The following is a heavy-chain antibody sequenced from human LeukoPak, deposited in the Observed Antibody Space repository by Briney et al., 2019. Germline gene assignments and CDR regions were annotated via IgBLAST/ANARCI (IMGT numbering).Heavy chain of an antibody. CDR3: AREGYYDILTGFDY. D-gene: IGHD3-9*01. J-gene: IGHJ4*02. V-gene: IGHV4-61*02. Sequence: SETLSLTSTGSAGSISSGSYYWSWLRQPAGRGLEWIGRSYTSGSTNYNPSLKSRVTISVDTSKNQFSLELSSVTAADTAVYYCAREGYYDILTGFDYWGRGTLVTVSS. CDR2: SYTSGST. CDR1: AGSISSGSYY.